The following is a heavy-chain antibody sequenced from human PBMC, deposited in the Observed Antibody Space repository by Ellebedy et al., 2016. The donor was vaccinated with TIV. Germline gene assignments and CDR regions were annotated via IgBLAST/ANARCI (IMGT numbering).Heavy chain of an antibody. Sequence: MPSETLSLTCTVSGGSISSYYWSWIRQPPGKGLEWIGYIYYSGSTNCTPSLKSRVTISIDTSKSQFSLKLTSVTAADTAVYYCARSTPGSYFDGLDVWGQGTTVTVSS. CDR3: ARSTPGSYFDGLDV. D-gene: IGHD3-10*01. J-gene: IGHJ6*02. CDR1: GGSISSYY. V-gene: IGHV4-59*01. CDR2: IYYSGST.